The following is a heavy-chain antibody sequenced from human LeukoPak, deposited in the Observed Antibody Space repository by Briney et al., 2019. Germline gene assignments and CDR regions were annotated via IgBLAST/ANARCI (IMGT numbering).Heavy chain of an antibody. V-gene: IGHV3-53*01. J-gene: IGHJ4*02. D-gene: IGHD3-22*01. CDR3: AKAPYDTSNY. Sequence: GGSLRLSCAASGFTFSSYSMNWVRQAPGKGLEWVSVIYSGGSTYYADSVKGRFTISRDNSKNTLYLQMNSLRAEDTAVYYCAKAPYDTSNYWGQGTLVTVSS. CDR1: GFTFSSYS. CDR2: IYSGGST.